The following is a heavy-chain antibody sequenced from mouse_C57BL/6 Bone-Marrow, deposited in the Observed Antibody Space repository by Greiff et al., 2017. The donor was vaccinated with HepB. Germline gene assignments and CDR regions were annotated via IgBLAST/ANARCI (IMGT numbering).Heavy chain of an antibody. CDR2: IDPSDSET. CDR3: ASTVVASYYFDY. Sequence: QVQLQQPGAELVRPGSSVKLSCKASGYTFTSYWMHWVKQRPIQGLEWIGNIDPSDSETHYNQKFKDKATLTVDKSSSTAYMQLSSLTSEDSAVYYCASTVVASYYFDYWGQGTTLTVSS. CDR1: GYTFTSYW. J-gene: IGHJ2*01. D-gene: IGHD1-1*01. V-gene: IGHV1-52*01.